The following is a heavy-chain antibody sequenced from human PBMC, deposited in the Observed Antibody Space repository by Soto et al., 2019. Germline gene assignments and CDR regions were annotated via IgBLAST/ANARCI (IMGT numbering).Heavy chain of an antibody. D-gene: IGHD3-10*01. CDR1: GGTFSSYA. V-gene: IGHV1-69*06. J-gene: IGHJ6*02. CDR2: IIPIFGTA. CDR3: ARPITMVRGPSLYYYYGMDV. Sequence: RASVKVSCKASGGTFSSYAISWVRQAPGQGLEWMGGIIPIFGTANYAQKFQGRVTITADKSTSTAYMELSSLRSEDTAVYYCARPITMVRGPSLYYYYGMDVWGQGTTVTVSS.